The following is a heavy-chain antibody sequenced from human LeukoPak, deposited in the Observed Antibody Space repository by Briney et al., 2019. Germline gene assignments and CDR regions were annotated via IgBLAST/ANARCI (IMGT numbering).Heavy chain of an antibody. D-gene: IGHD6-19*01. J-gene: IGHJ4*02. V-gene: IGHV3-7*04. CDR1: GFTINIYW. CDR3: ARWARGWDY. Sequence: PGGSLRLSCAASGFTINIYWMSWVRQAPGKGLEWVANIKQDGSEKYYVDSVKGRFTISRDSAKNSLYLQMNSLRAEDTAIYYCARWARGWDYWGQGTLVTVSS. CDR2: IKQDGSEK.